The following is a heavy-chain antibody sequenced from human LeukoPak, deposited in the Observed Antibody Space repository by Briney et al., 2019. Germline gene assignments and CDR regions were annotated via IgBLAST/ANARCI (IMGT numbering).Heavy chain of an antibody. Sequence: ASVKVSCKASGYTFTSYDINWVRQATGQGLEWMGWMNPNSGNTGYAQKFQGRVTMTRNTSISTAYMELSSLRSEDMAVYYCARDYYDFWSGYYYYYYYMDVWGKGTTVTVSS. D-gene: IGHD3-3*01. CDR3: ARDYYDFWSGYYYYYYYMDV. CDR1: GYTFTSYD. J-gene: IGHJ6*03. CDR2: MNPNSGNT. V-gene: IGHV1-8*01.